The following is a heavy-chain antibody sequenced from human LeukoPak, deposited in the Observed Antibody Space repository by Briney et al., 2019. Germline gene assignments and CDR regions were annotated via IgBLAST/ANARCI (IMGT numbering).Heavy chain of an antibody. CDR1: GGSFSGYY. CDR2: INHSGST. D-gene: IGHD3-3*01. Sequence: PSETLSLTCAVYGGSFSGYYWSWIRQPPGKGLEWIGEINHSGSTNYNPSLKSRVTISVDTSKNLFSLKLSSVTAADTAVYYCARAGITIFGVAYYYYYYGMDVWGQGTTVTVSS. V-gene: IGHV4-34*01. J-gene: IGHJ6*02. CDR3: ARAGITIFGVAYYYYYYGMDV.